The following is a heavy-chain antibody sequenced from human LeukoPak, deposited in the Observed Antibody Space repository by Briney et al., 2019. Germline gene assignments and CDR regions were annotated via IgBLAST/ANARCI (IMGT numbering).Heavy chain of an antibody. D-gene: IGHD2-21*02. CDR1: GGSISSGGYY. J-gene: IGHJ3*02. CDR3: ARGAVTAIPGDI. CDR2: IYYSGST. V-gene: IGHV4-61*08. Sequence: SETLSLTCTVSGGSISSGGYYWSWIRQPPGKGLEWIGYIYYSGSTNYNPSLKSRVTISVDTSKNQFSLKLSSVTAADTAVYYCARGAVTAIPGDIWGQGQWSPSLQ.